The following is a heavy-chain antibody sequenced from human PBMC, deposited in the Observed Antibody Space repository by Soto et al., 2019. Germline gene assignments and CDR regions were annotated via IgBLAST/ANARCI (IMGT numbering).Heavy chain of an antibody. J-gene: IGHJ4*02. V-gene: IGHV4-4*02. D-gene: IGHD2-15*01. Sequence: QVQLQESGPGLVKPSGTLALTCTVSSGSVTISNWWSWVRPSPGRGLGWIGEMPQSGTTHYNPSRKRRVTMTLDKSRNHFALNLNAVTAADTAGDYCACETLGDGKEMGWTPGAVWGQGTLVTVSS. CDR3: ACETLGDGKEMGWTPGAV. CDR2: MPQSGTT. CDR1: SGSVTISNW.